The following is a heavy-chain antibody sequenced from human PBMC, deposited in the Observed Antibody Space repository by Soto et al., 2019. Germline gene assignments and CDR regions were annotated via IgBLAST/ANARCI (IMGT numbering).Heavy chain of an antibody. CDR2: IWYDGSNK. J-gene: IGHJ6*02. Sequence: QVQLVESGGGVVQPGRSLRLSCAASGFTFSSYGMHWVRQAPGKGLEWVAVIWYDGSNKYYADSVKGRFTISRDNSKNTLYLQMNSLRAEDTAVYYCARELPFGAPPDGYGMDVWGQGTTVTVSS. D-gene: IGHD3-10*01. V-gene: IGHV3-33*01. CDR3: ARELPFGAPPDGYGMDV. CDR1: GFTFSSYG.